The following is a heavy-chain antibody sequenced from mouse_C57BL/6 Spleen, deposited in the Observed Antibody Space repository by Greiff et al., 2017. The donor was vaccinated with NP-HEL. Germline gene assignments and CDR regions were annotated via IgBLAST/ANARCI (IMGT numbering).Heavy chain of an antibody. V-gene: IGHV3-6*01. CDR1: GYSITSGYY. CDR3: ARERDFYSLDV. D-gene: IGHD1-1*01. CDR2: ISYDGSN. Sequence: EVKLEESGPGLVKPSQSLSLTCSVTGYSITSGYYWNWIRQFPGNKLEWMGYISYDGSNNYNPSLKNRISITRDTSKNQFFLKLNSVTTEDTATYYCARERDFYSLDVWGTGTTVTVSS. J-gene: IGHJ1*03.